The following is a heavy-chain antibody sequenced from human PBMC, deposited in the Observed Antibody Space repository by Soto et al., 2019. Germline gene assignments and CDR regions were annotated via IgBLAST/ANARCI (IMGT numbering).Heavy chain of an antibody. CDR3: ARSAPSSEYGGSGTLEY. V-gene: IGHV4-4*02. CDR2: AYHSGST. Sequence: QLQLQESGPGLVRPSGTLSLTCAVSGGFTSTNNWWSWVRQPPGKGLEWIGDAYHSGSTEYNPSLKSGASRSVEKAMNQVSLKLTAATAADTAVFYCARSAPSSEYGGSGTLEYWGKGTVVTVPP. CDR1: GGFTSTNNW. J-gene: IGHJ4*02. D-gene: IGHD2-15*01.